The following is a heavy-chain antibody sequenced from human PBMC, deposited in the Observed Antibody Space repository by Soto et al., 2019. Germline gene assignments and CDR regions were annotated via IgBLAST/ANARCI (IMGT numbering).Heavy chain of an antibody. J-gene: IGHJ6*02. CDR3: ARDRGVTSNYGMDV. D-gene: IGHD3-10*01. CDR1: GGSISSYY. Sequence: QVQLQESGPGLVKPSETPSLTCTVSGGSISSYYWSWIRQPPGKGLEWIGYIYYSGSTNYNPSLKSRVTISVDTSKNQFSLKLSSVTAADTAVYYCARDRGVTSNYGMDVWGQGTTVTVSS. V-gene: IGHV4-59*01. CDR2: IYYSGST.